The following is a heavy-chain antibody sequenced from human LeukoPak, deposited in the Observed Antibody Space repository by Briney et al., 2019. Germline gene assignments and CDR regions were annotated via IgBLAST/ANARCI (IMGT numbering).Heavy chain of an antibody. V-gene: IGHV3-30*02. D-gene: IGHD6-13*01. J-gene: IGHJ5*02. CDR2: IRYDGSNK. CDR3: AKPGYGSTWYDT. Sequence: GGSLRLSYAASGFTFNTYGMHWVRQAPGQGLEWVTFIRYDGSNKLYADSVKGRFTVSRDNSKNTLYLQMNSLKAEDTAVYYCAKPGYGSTWYDTWGQGTLVTVSS. CDR1: GFTFNTYG.